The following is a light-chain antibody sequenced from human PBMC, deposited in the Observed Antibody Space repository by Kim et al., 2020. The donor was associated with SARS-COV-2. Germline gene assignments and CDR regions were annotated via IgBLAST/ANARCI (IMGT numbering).Light chain of an antibody. CDR3: NSRDSSGNHLV. Sequence: SSELPQDPAVSVALGQTVRITCQGDSLRSYYASWYQQKPGQAPVLVIYGKNNRPSGIPDRFSRSSSGNTASLIITGAQAEDEADYYCNSRDSSGNHLVFG. CDR2: GKN. CDR1: SLRSYY. V-gene: IGLV3-19*01. J-gene: IGLJ2*01.